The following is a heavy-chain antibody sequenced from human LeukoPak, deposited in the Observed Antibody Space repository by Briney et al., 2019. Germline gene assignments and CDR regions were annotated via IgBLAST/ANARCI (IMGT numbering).Heavy chain of an antibody. J-gene: IGHJ4*02. CDR3: ARDQDSSGWYSLVDY. CDR2: ISYDGSNK. V-gene: IGHV3-30*04. D-gene: IGHD6-19*01. CDR1: GFTFSSYA. Sequence: PGGSLRLSCAASGFTFSSYAMHWVRQAPGKGLEWVAVISYDGSNKYYADSVKGRFTISRDNSKNTLYLQMNSLRAEDTAVYYCARDQDSSGWYSLVDYWGQGTLVTVSS.